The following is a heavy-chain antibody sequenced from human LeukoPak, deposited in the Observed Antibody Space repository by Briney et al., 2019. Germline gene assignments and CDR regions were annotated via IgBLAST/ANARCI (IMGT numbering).Heavy chain of an antibody. V-gene: IGHV3-20*04. J-gene: IGHJ6*03. Sequence: GGSLRLSCAASGFFFDDYGMSWVRQAPGKGLEWVSRINSNGDNTHYADSVKGRFTISRDNAKNSLYLQMNSLMAEDTALYYCARDGGWYKRGLDYFYYYMDVWSKGTTVTVSS. D-gene: IGHD6-19*01. CDR1: GFFFDDYG. CDR2: INSNGDNT. CDR3: ARDGGWYKRGLDYFYYYMDV.